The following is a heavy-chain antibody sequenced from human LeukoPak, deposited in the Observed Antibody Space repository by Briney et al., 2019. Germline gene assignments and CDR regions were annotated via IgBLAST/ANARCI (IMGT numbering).Heavy chain of an antibody. D-gene: IGHD2-2*03. V-gene: IGHV3-30*03. CDR3: ARDPLDISRWANAFDI. CDR2: ISYNGNTK. J-gene: IGHJ3*02. CDR1: GFTFTHYG. Sequence: GSLRLSCVASGFTFTHYGFHWVRQAPGKALEWVSFISYNGNTKYGDSVKGRFTISRDNSKNTLYLEMNGLRSEDTAVYYCARDPLDISRWANAFDIWGQGTMVTVSS.